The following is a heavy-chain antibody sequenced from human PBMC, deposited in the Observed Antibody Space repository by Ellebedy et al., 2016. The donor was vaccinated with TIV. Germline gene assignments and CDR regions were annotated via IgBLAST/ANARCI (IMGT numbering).Heavy chain of an antibody. D-gene: IGHD5-12*01. CDR3: ARDLHIVATDY. J-gene: IGHJ4*02. V-gene: IGHV3-74*01. Sequence: GESLKISCVAFGFTFSDYWMHWFRLAPGKGLVWVSRLIGDGTNRDYADSVKGRFTISRDNAKNTLYLQMDSLRAEDTAVYYCARDLHIVATDYWGQGTLVTVSS. CDR1: GFTFSDYW. CDR2: LIGDGTNR.